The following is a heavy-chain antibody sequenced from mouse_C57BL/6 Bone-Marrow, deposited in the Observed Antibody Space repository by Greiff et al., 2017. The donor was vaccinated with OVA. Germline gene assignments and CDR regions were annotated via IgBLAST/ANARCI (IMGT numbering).Heavy chain of an antibody. D-gene: IGHD1-1*01. V-gene: IGHV2-6-1*01. CDR1: GFSLTSYG. CDR3: ARHGYYGSSYYFDY. J-gene: IGHJ2*01. Sequence: VQVVESGPGLVAPSQSLSITCTVSGFSLTSYGVHWVRQPPGKGLEWLVVIWSDGSTTYNSALKSRLSISKDNSKSQVFLKMNSLQTDDTAMYYCARHGYYGSSYYFDYWGQGTTLTVSS. CDR2: IWSDGST.